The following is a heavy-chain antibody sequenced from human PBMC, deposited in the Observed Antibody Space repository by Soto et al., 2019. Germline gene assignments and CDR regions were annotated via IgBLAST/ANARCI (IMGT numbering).Heavy chain of an antibody. Sequence: KASETQSLTCIVSGGSISSSSYYWGWIRQPPGKGLEWIGSIYYSGSTYCNPSLKSRVTMSVDTSKNQFSLKLSSVTAADTAVFYCARHRARNWFDPWGQGTLVTVSS. CDR2: IYYSGST. D-gene: IGHD6-6*01. CDR1: GGSISSSSYY. J-gene: IGHJ5*02. CDR3: ARHRARNWFDP. V-gene: IGHV4-39*01.